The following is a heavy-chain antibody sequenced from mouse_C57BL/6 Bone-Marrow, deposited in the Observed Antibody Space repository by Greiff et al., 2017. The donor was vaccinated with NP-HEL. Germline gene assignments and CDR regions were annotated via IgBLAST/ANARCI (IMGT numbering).Heavy chain of an antibody. CDR3: ARPYYYGSSYWYFDV. V-gene: IGHV5-6*01. CDR1: GFTFSSYG. CDR2: ISSGGSYT. D-gene: IGHD1-1*01. J-gene: IGHJ1*03. Sequence: EVNVVESGGDLVKPGGSLKLSCAASGFTFSSYGMSWVRQTPDKRLEWVATISSGGSYTYYPDSVKGRFTISRDNAKNTLYLQMSSLKSEDTAMYYCARPYYYGSSYWYFDVWGTGTTVTVSS.